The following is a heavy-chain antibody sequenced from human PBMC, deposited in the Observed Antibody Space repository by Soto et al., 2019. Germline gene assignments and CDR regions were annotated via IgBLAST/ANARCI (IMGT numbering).Heavy chain of an antibody. D-gene: IGHD5-18*01. CDR2: INPSGGST. Sequence: ASVKVSCKASGYTFTSYYMHWVRQAPGQGLEWMGIINPSGGSTSYAQKFQGRVTMTRDTSTSTVYMELSSLRSEDTAVYYCARDLGDTAMVTGKHDDWGQGTLVTVS. J-gene: IGHJ4*02. CDR3: ARDLGDTAMVTGKHDD. V-gene: IGHV1-46*01. CDR1: GYTFTSYY.